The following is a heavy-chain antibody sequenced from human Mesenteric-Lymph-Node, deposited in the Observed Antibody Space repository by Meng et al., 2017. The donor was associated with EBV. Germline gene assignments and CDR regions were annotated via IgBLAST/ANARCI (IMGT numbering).Heavy chain of an antibody. V-gene: IGHV4-30-4*01. D-gene: IGHD2-15*01. Sequence: LGGSGPGPAKPSTPLSLPCTVSGVPISSGDYYWSWVRQPPGKGLEWIGYIYYSGSPYSDPSLKSRLTISVDTSKNQFSLKLNSVTAADTAVYYCARGSWSDPVGLDLWGRGTLVTVSS. CDR3: ARGSWSDPVGLDL. CDR2: IYYSGSP. CDR1: GVPISSGDYY. J-gene: IGHJ2*01.